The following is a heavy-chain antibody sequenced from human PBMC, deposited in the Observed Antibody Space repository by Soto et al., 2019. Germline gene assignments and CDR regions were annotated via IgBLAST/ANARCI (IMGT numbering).Heavy chain of an antibody. V-gene: IGHV1-69*06. CDR3: ARSIVVVTAPLDAFDI. Sequence: QVQLVQSGAEVKKPGSSVKVSCKASGGTFSSYAISWVRQAPGQGLEWMGGIIPIFGTANYAQKFQGRVTITADKSTSTAYMELSSLRSEDTAVYYCARSIVVVTAPLDAFDIWGQGTMVTVSS. D-gene: IGHD2-21*02. J-gene: IGHJ3*02. CDR1: GGTFSSYA. CDR2: IIPIFGTA.